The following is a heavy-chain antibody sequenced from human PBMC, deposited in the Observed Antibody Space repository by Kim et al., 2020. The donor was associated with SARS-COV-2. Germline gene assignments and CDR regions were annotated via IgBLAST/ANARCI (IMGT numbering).Heavy chain of an antibody. J-gene: IGHJ6*02. V-gene: IGHV1-18*01. CDR2: ISAYNGNT. CDR3: ARDRGRSYDSSGYYYLYYYYGMDV. Sequence: ASVKVSCKASGYTFTSYGISWVRQAPGQGLEWMGWISAYNGNTNYAQKLQGRVTMTTDTSTSTAYMELRSLRSDDTVVYYCARDRGRSYDSSGYYYLYYYYGMDVWGQGTTVTVSS. D-gene: IGHD3-22*01. CDR1: GYTFTSYG.